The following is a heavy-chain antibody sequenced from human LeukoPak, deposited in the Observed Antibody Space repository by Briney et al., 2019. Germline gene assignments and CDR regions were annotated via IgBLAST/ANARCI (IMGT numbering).Heavy chain of an antibody. J-gene: IGHJ4*02. CDR3: AREARGSGRDFDY. Sequence: GGSLRLSCAASGFDLSTYEMNWVRQAPGKGLEWIADITISGHTKNYADSVKGRFTISRDNARTSLYLQMNSLRDEDTAVYFCAREARGSGRDFDYWGQGILVTVSS. D-gene: IGHD1-26*01. CDR1: GFDLSTYE. CDR2: ITISGHTK. V-gene: IGHV3-48*03.